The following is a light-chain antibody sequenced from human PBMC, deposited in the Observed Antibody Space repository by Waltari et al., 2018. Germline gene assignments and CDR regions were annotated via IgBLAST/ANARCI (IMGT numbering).Light chain of an antibody. V-gene: IGKV1-5*03. Sequence: DIQMTQSPSTLSASVGDRVTITCRASQSISNWLAWYQQRPGKAPNLLIYEASTLQSGVPARFDGSGSGTEFTLNISSLQPDDFATYYCQQYKTYSRTFGQGTQVGIK. CDR2: EAS. J-gene: IGKJ1*01. CDR3: QQYKTYSRT. CDR1: QSISNW.